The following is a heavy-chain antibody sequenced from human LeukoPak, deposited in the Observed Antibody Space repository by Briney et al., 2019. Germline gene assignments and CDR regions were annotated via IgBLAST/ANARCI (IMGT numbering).Heavy chain of an antibody. CDR3: ARDGTAAAGPYYFDY. CDR2: INPSGGST. Sequence: ASVKVSCKASGYTFTSYYMHWVRQAPGQGLEGMGIINPSGGSTSYAQKFQGRVTMTRDTSTSTVYMALSSLRSEDTAVYYCARDGTAAAGPYYFDYWGQGTLVTVSS. J-gene: IGHJ4*02. V-gene: IGHV1-46*01. CDR1: GYTFTSYY. D-gene: IGHD6-13*01.